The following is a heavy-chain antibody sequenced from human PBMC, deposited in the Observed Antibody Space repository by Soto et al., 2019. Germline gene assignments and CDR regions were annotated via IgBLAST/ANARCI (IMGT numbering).Heavy chain of an antibody. CDR1: GYTFTSYA. D-gene: IGHD2-15*01. CDR3: ARDRSSSGGSCLNY. CDR2: INAGSGNT. Sequence: ASVKVSCKASGYTFTSYAMHWVRQAPGQRLEWMGWINAGSGNTKYSQKFQGRVTITRDTSASTAYMELSSLRSEDTAVYYCARDRSSSGGSCLNYWGQGTLVTVSS. V-gene: IGHV1-3*01. J-gene: IGHJ4*02.